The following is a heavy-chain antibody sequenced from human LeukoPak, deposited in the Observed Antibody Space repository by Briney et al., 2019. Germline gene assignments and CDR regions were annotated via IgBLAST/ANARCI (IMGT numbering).Heavy chain of an antibody. CDR3: ARGNRRSSGWPGDY. D-gene: IGHD6-19*01. CDR1: GGSISSYY. V-gene: IGHV4-59*01. Sequence: RAPETLSLTCTVSGGSISSYYWSWIRQPPGKGPEWIGYVYYSGSTNCNPSLKSRVTMSVDTSKNLFSLKLNSVTAADTAVYYCARGNRRSSGWPGDYWGQGTLVTVSS. J-gene: IGHJ4*02. CDR2: VYYSGST.